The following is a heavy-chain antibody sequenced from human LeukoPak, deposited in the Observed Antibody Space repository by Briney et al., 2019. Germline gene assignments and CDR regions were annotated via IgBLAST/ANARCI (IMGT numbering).Heavy chain of an antibody. D-gene: IGHD3-22*01. CDR2: INWNGGSR. CDR3: ARDYFDDSSGYYCFDY. V-gene: IGHV3-20*04. J-gene: IGHJ4*02. Sequence: GGSLRLSCAASGFTFDDYGMSWVRHAPGKGMEGGSGINWNGGSRVYEDSVKGRFTISRDNAKNSLYLQMNSLRAEDTALYYCARDYFDDSSGYYCFDYWGQGTLVTVSS. CDR1: GFTFDDYG.